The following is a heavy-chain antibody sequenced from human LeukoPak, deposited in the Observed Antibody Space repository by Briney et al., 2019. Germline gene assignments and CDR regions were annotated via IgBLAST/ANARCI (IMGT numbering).Heavy chain of an antibody. D-gene: IGHD3-22*01. CDR3: AREYYYDSSGYEPHYFDY. Sequence: SVKVSCKASGGTFSSYAISWVRQAPGQGLEWMGGIIPIFGTANYAQKFQGRVTMTRDTSTSTVYMGLSSLRSEDTAVYYCAREYYYDSSGYEPHYFDYWGQGTLVTVSS. J-gene: IGHJ4*02. V-gene: IGHV1-69*05. CDR2: IIPIFGTA. CDR1: GGTFSSYA.